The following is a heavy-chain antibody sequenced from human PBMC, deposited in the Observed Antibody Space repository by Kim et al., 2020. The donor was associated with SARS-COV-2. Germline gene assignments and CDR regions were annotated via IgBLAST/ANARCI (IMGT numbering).Heavy chain of an antibody. CDR1: GYTFTGYY. J-gene: IGHJ5*02. V-gene: IGHV1-2*02. CDR2: INPNSGGT. CDR3: AREGGGMKFDP. D-gene: IGHD3-16*01. Sequence: ASVKVSCKASGYTFTGYYMHWVRQAPGQGLEWMGWINPNSGGTNYAHKFQGRVTMTRDTSISTAYMELSRLRSDDTAVYYCAREGGGMKFDPWGQGTLVTVSS.